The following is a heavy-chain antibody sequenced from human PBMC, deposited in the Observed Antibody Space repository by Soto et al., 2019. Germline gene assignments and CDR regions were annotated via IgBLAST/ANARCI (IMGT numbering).Heavy chain of an antibody. CDR1: GVTFSNAW. Sequence: GGSLRLSCAASGVTFSNAWMNCVRQAPGKGLEWVGRIKSKTDGGTTDYAAPVKGRFTISRDDSKNTLYLQMNSLKTEDTAVYYCTTDVTYYYDSSGYSALPYYYGMDVWGQGTTVTVSS. J-gene: IGHJ6*02. V-gene: IGHV3-15*07. CDR3: TTDVTYYYDSSGYSALPYYYGMDV. CDR2: IKSKTDGGTT. D-gene: IGHD3-22*01.